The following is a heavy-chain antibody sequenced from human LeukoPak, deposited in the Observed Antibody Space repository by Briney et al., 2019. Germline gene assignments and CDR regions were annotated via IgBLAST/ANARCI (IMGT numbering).Heavy chain of an antibody. V-gene: IGHV3-23*01. Sequence: PGGSLRLSCAASGFTFSSYAMSWVRQAPGKGLEWVSAISGSGGSTYYADSVKGRFTISRGNSKNTLYLQMSSLRAEDTAVYYCAKAGTEWLNYYYGMDVWGQGTTVTVSS. CDR1: GFTFSSYA. D-gene: IGHD3-3*01. CDR3: AKAGTEWLNYYYGMDV. J-gene: IGHJ6*02. CDR2: ISGSGGST.